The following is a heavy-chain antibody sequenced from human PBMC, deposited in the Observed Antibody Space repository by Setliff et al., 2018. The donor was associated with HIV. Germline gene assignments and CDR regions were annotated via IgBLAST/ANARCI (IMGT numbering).Heavy chain of an antibody. CDR3: AKGGQLWFSYFDY. V-gene: IGHV7-4-1*02. CDR2: FNTETRNP. D-gene: IGHD5-18*01. J-gene: IGHJ4*02. Sequence: ASVKVSCKASGHTVTTYGISWVRQAPGQGLEWMGWFNTETRNPMYAQAFKGRLVFSLDTSVSTAYLQINSLKAEDTAMYYCAKGGQLWFSYFDYWGQGTLVTVSS. CDR1: GHTVTTYG.